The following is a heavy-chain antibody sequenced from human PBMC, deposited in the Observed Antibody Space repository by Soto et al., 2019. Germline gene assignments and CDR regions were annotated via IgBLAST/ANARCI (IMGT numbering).Heavy chain of an antibody. CDR2: VSHDGSCK. D-gene: IGHD2-21*01. CDR1: GFTFRDHG. CDR3: AKQFDLGGLEDY. J-gene: IGHJ4*02. Sequence: QVQLVESGGGVVQPGTSLRLSCAASGFTFRDHGMHWVRQAPGKGLDWVAVVSHDGSCKYYADSVKGRFSVSRDNSNNMAYLQMNSLRLEDTAMYYCAKQFDLGGLEDYWGQGTLVTVSS. V-gene: IGHV3-30*18.